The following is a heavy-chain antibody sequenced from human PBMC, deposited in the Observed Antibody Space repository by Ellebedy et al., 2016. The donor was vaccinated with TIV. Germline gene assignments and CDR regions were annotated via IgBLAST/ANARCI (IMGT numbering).Heavy chain of an antibody. D-gene: IGHD4-23*01. V-gene: IGHV3-11*05. CDR1: GVTFSDYY. CDR2: IGGAQGHT. CDR3: AREGRHYGGNSGIDY. Sequence: GESLKISXAASGVTFSDYYMHWIRQAPGKGLEWVSFIGGAQGHTYYADSVKGRFTISRDNSKNTVYLQMNSLRVEDTAIYYCAREGRHYGGNSGIDYWGQGTLVTVSP. J-gene: IGHJ4*02.